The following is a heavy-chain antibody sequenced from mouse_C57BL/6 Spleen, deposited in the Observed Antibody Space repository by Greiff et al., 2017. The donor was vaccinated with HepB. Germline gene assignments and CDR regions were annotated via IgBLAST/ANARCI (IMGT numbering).Heavy chain of an antibody. CDR3: APYSTGAMDD. D-gene: IGHD2-10*01. J-gene: IGHJ4*01. CDR1: GYTFTSYW. Sequence: QVQLQQPGAELVKPGASVKLSCKASGYTFTSYWMQWVKQRPGQGLEWIGEIDPSDSYTNYNQKFKGKATLTVDTSSSTAYMQLSSLTSEDSAVYYCAPYSTGAMDDWGQGTSVTVSS. V-gene: IGHV1-50*01. CDR2: IDPSDSYT.